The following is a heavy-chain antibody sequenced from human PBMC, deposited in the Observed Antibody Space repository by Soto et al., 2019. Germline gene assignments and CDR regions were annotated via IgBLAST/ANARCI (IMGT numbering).Heavy chain of an antibody. CDR3: ARGKGGGSSNWFDP. CDR1: GFTFSSYS. V-gene: IGHV3-21*01. J-gene: IGHJ5*02. Sequence: PGGSLRLSCAASGFTFSSYSMNWVRQAPGKGLEWVSSISSSSSYIYYADSVKGRFTISRDNAKNSLYLQMNSLRAEDTAVYYCARGKGGGSSNWFDPWGQGTLVTVSS. CDR2: ISSSSSYI. D-gene: IGHD2-15*01.